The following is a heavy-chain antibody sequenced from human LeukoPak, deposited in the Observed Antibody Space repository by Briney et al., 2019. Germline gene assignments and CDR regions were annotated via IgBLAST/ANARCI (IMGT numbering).Heavy chain of an antibody. CDR1: GGTFSSYA. CDR2: IIPIFGTA. D-gene: IGHD2-15*01. CDR3: AGAQVVAASAYYYYYMDV. Sequence: SVKVSCKASGGTFSSYAISWVRQAPGQGLEWMGGIIPIFGTANYAQKFQGRVTITADKSASTAYMELSSLRSEDTAVYYCAGAQVVAASAYYYYYMDVWGKGTTVTVSS. V-gene: IGHV1-69*06. J-gene: IGHJ6*03.